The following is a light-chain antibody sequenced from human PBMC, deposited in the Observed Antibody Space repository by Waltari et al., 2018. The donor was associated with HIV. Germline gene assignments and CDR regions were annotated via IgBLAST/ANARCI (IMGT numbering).Light chain of an antibody. CDR3: QQYDNSPFT. CDR2: RAS. Sequence: EIVLTQSPGTLSLSPGERGTLSCRTSQSVNTFLSWYQQKPGQAPRLLIFRASNRATGIPDRFSGSGSGTDFTLTIGRLEPEDYAVYYCQQYDNSPFTFGPGTTVDVK. CDR1: QSVNTF. V-gene: IGKV3-20*01. J-gene: IGKJ3*01.